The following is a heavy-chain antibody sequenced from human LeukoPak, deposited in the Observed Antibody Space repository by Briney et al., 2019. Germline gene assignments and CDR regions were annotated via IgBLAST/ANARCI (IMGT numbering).Heavy chain of an antibody. CDR3: ARHVVAVGFDY. V-gene: IGHV3-48*03. Sequence: GGSLRLSCAASGFTFSKYEMNWVRQAPGKGLEWVSYISGSGNTIYYADSVKGRFTISRDNAKNSLYLQMNSLRAEDTAVYYCARHVVAVGFDYWGQGTLVTVSS. CDR1: GFTFSKYE. CDR2: ISGSGNTI. J-gene: IGHJ4*02. D-gene: IGHD3-22*01.